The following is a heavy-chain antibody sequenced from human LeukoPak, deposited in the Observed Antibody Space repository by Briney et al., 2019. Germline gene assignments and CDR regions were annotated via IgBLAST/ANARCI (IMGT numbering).Heavy chain of an antibody. V-gene: IGHV1-69*01. D-gene: IGHD4-17*01. J-gene: IGHJ3*02. CDR2: IIPIFGTA. CDR1: GGTFSSYA. Sequence: SVKVSCKASGGTFSSYAISWVRQAPGQGLEWMGGIIPIFGTANYAQKFQGRVTITADESTSTAYMELSSLRSEDTAVYYGLRPDRLTTVTLMVIWGEGTMVTDSS. CDR3: LRPDRLTTVTLMVI.